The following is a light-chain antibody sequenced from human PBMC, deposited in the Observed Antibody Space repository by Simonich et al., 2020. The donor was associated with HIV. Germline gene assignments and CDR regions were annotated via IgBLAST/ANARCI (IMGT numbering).Light chain of an antibody. CDR1: SGSIASNY. CDR2: EDK. V-gene: IGLV6-57*03. CDR3: QSDNNPNQV. Sequence: NFMLTQPHSVSESPGKTVTISCTRSSGSIASNYVQWYQQRPGSAPTTVIYEDKQSPSGVPDRFSGSIDTSSNSASLTISGLKTEDEADYYCQSDNNPNQVFGGGTKLTVL. J-gene: IGLJ3*02.